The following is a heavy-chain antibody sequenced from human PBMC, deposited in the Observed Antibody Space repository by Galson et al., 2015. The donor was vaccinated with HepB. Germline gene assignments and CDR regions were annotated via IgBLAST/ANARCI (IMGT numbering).Heavy chain of an antibody. D-gene: IGHD2-2*01. V-gene: IGHV4-30-4*01. CDR2: IYYSGST. CDR3: ARGVSTTHYYYYYMDV. CDR1: GGSISSGDYY. J-gene: IGHJ6*03. Sequence: TLSLTCTVSGGSISSGDYYWSWIRQPPGKGLEWIGYIYYSGSTYYNPSLKSRVTISVDMSKNQFSLKLSSVTAADTAVYYCARGVSTTHYYYYYMDVWGKGTTVTVSS.